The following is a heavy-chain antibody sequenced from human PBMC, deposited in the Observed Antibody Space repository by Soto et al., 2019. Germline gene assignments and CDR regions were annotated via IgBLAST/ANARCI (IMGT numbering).Heavy chain of an antibody. Sequence: ASVKVSCKASGYTFTSYGISWVRQAPGQGLEWMGWISAYNGNTNYAQKLQGRVNMTKDTSTSTAYMELRSLRTDDTAMYYCARVGERELFFFDFWGKGKMVPVSS. J-gene: IGHJ3*01. D-gene: IGHD3-10*01. CDR3: ARVGERELFFFDF. CDR2: ISAYNGNT. CDR1: GYTFTSYG. V-gene: IGHV1-18*01.